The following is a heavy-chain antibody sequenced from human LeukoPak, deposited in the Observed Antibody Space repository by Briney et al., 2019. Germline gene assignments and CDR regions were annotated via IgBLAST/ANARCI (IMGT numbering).Heavy chain of an antibody. Sequence: KPSETLSLTCTVSGGSISSYYWSWTRQPPGKGLEWIGYIYYSGSTNYNPSLKSRVTISVDTSKNQFSLKLSSVTAADTAVYYCARGVVVAATQFGWFDPWGQGTLVTVSS. CDR3: ARGVVVAATQFGWFDP. CDR1: GGSISSYY. D-gene: IGHD2-15*01. J-gene: IGHJ5*02. V-gene: IGHV4-59*01. CDR2: IYYSGST.